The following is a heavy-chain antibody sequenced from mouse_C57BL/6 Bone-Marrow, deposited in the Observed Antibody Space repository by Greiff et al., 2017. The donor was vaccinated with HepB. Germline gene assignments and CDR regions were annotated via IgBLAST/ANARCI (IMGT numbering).Heavy chain of an antibody. CDR1: GYSITSGYY. Sequence: DVQLQESGPGLVKPSQSLSLTCSVTGYSITSGYYWNWIRQFPGNKLEWMGYISYDGSNNYNPSLKNRISITRDTSKNQFFLKLNSVTTEDTATYYCARGGGHGPYYFDYWGQGTTLTVSS. V-gene: IGHV3-6*01. CDR2: ISYDGSN. D-gene: IGHD1-1*02. J-gene: IGHJ2*01. CDR3: ARGGGHGPYYFDY.